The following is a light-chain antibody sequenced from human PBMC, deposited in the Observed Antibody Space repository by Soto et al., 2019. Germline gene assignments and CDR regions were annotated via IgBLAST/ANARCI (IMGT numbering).Light chain of an antibody. CDR1: QSVRSDY. J-gene: IGKJ4*01. Sequence: EIVLTQSPDTLSLSPGQRATLSCSASQSVRSDYFAWYQQKPGQAPRVIIFGVSTRATGVPDRFSGSGSGTDFTLTIRRLEPEDFALYYCQQYGNSPLTFGGGTKVEIK. V-gene: IGKV3-20*01. CDR2: GVS. CDR3: QQYGNSPLT.